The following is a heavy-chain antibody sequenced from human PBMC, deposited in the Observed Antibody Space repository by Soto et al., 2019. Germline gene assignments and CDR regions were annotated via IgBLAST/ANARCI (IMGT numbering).Heavy chain of an antibody. V-gene: IGHV1-3*01. J-gene: IGHJ6*02. CDR1: GYTFTSYA. D-gene: IGHD6-13*01. CDR2: INAGNGNT. CDR3: ARTRPDRHPVAAAGTGDANNYYYYYGMDV. Sequence: ASVKVSCKASGYTFTSYAMHWVRQAPGQRLEWMGWINAGNGNTKYSQKFQGRVTITRDTSASTAYMELSSLRSEDTAVYYCARTRPDRHPVAAAGTGDANNYYYYYGMDVWGQGTTVTVSS.